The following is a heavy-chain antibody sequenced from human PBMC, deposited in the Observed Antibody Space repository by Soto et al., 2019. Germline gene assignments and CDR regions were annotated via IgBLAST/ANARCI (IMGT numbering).Heavy chain of an antibody. CDR1: GFTFSSYS. D-gene: IGHD4-4*01. CDR3: AGQLDLQGGF. CDR2: ISSSSTTT. V-gene: IGHV3-48*01. Sequence: GGSXRLSCAASGFTFSSYSMNWVRQAPGKGLEWVSSISSSSTTTYYADSVKGRFTISRDNAKNSLYLQMNSLRAEDTAVYYCAGQLDLQGGFWGQGTLVTVSS. J-gene: IGHJ4*02.